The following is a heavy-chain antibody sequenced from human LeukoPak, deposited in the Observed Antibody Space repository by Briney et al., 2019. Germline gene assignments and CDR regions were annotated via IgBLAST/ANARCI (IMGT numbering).Heavy chain of an antibody. J-gene: IGHJ6*02. Sequence: GGSLRLSCAASGFIFSSYAVLWVRQAPGKGLEWVSSISSSSSYIYYADSVKGRFTISRDNAKNSLYLQMNSLRAEDTAVYYCARDHTTVTTRYYGMDVWGQGTTVTVSS. D-gene: IGHD4-17*01. CDR2: ISSSSSYI. V-gene: IGHV3-21*01. CDR3: ARDHTTVTTRYYGMDV. CDR1: GFIFSSYA.